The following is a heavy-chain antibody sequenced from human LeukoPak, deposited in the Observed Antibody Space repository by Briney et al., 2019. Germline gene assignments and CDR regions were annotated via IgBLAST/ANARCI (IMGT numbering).Heavy chain of an antibody. D-gene: IGHD4-17*01. CDR1: GGSISSSSYY. J-gene: IGHJ3*02. CDR2: IYYSGDT. Sequence: SETLSLTCTVSGGSISSSSYYWGWIRQSPAKGLEWIGTIYYSGDTYYNPSLKSRVTISVDTSKNQFSLKLSSVTAADTAVYYCARVSVPTVTTKALWMAAFDIWGQGTMVTVSS. V-gene: IGHV4-39*07. CDR3: ARVSVPTVTTKALWMAAFDI.